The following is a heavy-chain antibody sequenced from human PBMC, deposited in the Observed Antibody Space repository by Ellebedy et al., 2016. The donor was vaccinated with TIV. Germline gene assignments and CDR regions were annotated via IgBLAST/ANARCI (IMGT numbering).Heavy chain of an antibody. J-gene: IGHJ4*02. D-gene: IGHD6-6*01. CDR1: GFTFSAYG. CDR2: IWRDGSRE. Sequence: GESLKISCAASGFTFSAYGLHWVRQAPGKGLEWVAVIWRDGSREIYADSVKGRFTISRDNSKNTVFLQMNSLRAEDTAVYYCAKVAAGPGGVWVFDYWGQGTLVTVSS. V-gene: IGHV3-33*06. CDR3: AKVAAGPGGVWVFDY.